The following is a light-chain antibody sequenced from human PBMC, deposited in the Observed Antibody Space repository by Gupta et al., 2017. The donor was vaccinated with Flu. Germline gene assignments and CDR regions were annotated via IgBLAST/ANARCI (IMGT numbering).Light chain of an antibody. CDR2: EVS. CDR1: SSDVGGYNY. V-gene: IGLV2-14*01. J-gene: IGLJ2*01. CDR3: SSYTSSSIVV. Sequence: QSALTQPVSVSGSPGQSITISCTGTSSDVGGYNYVSWYQQHPGKAPKLMIYEVSNRPSGVSNRFSGSKSGNKASLTISGLQAEDEADYYCSSYTSSSIVVFGGGTKLTVL.